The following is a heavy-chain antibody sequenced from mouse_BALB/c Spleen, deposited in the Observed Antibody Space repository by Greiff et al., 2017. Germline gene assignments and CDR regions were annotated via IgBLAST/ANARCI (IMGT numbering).Heavy chain of an antibody. V-gene: IGHV1-63*02. D-gene: IGHD2-4*01. CDR2: IYPGGGYT. Sequence: QVQLQQSGAELVRPGTSVKISCKASGYTFTNYWLGWVKQRPGHGLEWIGDIYPGGGYTNYNEKFKGKATLTADTSSSTAYMQLSSLTSEDSAVYFYSSDYECPFWFAYWGQGTLVTVSA. CDR3: SSDYECPFWFAY. J-gene: IGHJ3*01. CDR1: GYTFTNYW.